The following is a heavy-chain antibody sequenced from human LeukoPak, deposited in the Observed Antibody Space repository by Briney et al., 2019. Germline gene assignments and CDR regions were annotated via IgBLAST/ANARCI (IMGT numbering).Heavy chain of an antibody. CDR2: INHSGST. J-gene: IGHJ4*02. V-gene: IGHV4-34*01. D-gene: IGHD1-26*01. Sequence: KPSETLSLTCAVYGGSFSGYYWSWIRQPPGKGLEWIGEINHSGSTNYNPSLKSRVTISVDTSKNQFSLKLSSVTAADTAVYYCARVVRGSHSHYWGQGTLVTVSS. CDR1: GGSFSGYY. CDR3: ARVVRGSHSHY.